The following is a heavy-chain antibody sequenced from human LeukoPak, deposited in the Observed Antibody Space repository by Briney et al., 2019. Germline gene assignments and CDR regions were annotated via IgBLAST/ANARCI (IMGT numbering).Heavy chain of an antibody. CDR3: ARSRGSYFSD. J-gene: IGHJ4*02. Sequence: SETLSLTCTVSGGSISSSSYYWGWIRQPPGKGLEWIGEINHSGSTNYNPSLKSRVTISVDTSKNQFSLKLSSVTAADTAVYYCARSRGSYFSDWGQGTLVTVSS. CDR1: GGSISSSSYY. D-gene: IGHD1-26*01. V-gene: IGHV4-39*07. CDR2: INHSGST.